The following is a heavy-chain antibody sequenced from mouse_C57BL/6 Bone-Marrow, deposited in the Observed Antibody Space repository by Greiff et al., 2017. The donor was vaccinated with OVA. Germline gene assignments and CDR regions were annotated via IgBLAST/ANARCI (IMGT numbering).Heavy chain of an antibody. CDR1: GFTFSSYG. CDR2: ISSGGGYT. Sequence: EVQGVESGGDLVKPGGSLKLSCAASGFTFSSYGMSWVRQTPDKRLEWIATISSGGGYTYYPDNVKGRFTITRDNAKNTLYLQMSSLTSEDTAMYYCAREDYSRGAIDYWGQGTSVTVSS. V-gene: IGHV5-6*01. J-gene: IGHJ4*01. D-gene: IGHD2-5*01. CDR3: AREDYSRGAIDY.